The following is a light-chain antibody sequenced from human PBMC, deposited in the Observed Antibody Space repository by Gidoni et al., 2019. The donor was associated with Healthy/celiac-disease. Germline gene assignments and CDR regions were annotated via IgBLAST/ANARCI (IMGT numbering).Light chain of an antibody. J-gene: IGKJ4*01. V-gene: IGKV3-11*01. Sequence: EIVLTQSPSTLSLSPGERATLSCRASQSVSSYLAWYQQKPGQAPRLLIYDASNRATGIPARFSGSGSGTDFTLTISSLEPEDVAVYYCQQRSNWPPGITFXGXTKVEIK. CDR2: DAS. CDR3: QQRSNWPPGIT. CDR1: QSVSSY.